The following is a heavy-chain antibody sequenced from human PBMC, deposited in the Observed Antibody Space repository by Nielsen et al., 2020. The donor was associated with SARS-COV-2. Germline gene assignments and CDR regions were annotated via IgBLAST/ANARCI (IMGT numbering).Heavy chain of an antibody. CDR3: ARSLLILRYFDWLPYFDY. J-gene: IGHJ4*02. CDR2: INPSGGST. D-gene: IGHD3-9*01. Sequence: WVRQAPGQGLEWMGIINPSGGSTSYAQKFQGRVTMTRNTSISTAYMELSSLRSEDTAVYYCARSLLILRYFDWLPYFDYWGQGTLVTVSS. V-gene: IGHV1-46*01.